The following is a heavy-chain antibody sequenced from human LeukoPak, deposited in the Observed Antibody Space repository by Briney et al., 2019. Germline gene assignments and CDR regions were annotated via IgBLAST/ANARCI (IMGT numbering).Heavy chain of an antibody. Sequence: PSETLSLTCTVSGGSISGYYWTWIRQPAGKGLEWIGRMYSSGGTNYNPSLKSRVTISVDTSKNQFSLKLSSVTAADTAVYYCARHVWDRGADWGQGTLVTVSS. V-gene: IGHV4-4*07. CDR1: GGSISGYY. D-gene: IGHD3-16*01. CDR2: MYSSGGT. CDR3: ARHVWDRGAD. J-gene: IGHJ4*02.